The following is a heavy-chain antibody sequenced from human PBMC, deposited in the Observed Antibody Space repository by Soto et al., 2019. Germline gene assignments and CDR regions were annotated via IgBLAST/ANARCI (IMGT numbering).Heavy chain of an antibody. CDR1: GGSISSGGYY. CDR2: IYYSGST. D-gene: IGHD5-18*01. Sequence: QVQLQESGPGLLKPSQTLSLTCTVSGGSISSGGYYWSWIRQHPGKGLEWIGYIYYSGSTYYNPSLKSRVTISVDTSKNQFSLKLSSVTAADTAVYYCARYLQRGYSYGSYGMDVWGQGTTVTVSS. CDR3: ARYLQRGYSYGSYGMDV. V-gene: IGHV4-31*03. J-gene: IGHJ6*02.